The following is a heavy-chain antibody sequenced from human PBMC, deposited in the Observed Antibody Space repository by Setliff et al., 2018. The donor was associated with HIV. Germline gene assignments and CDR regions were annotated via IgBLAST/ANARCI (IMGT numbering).Heavy chain of an antibody. V-gene: IGHV1-69*13. CDR1: GGTFTSSA. CDR2: IIPHFDAP. CDR3: ASPRLDWSFSHFDY. Sequence: GASVKVSCKASGGTFTSSAISWVRQARGQGLEWMGAIIPHFDAPQYAQKFQGRVTITADQSTSTAYTELSGLTSEDTAVYYCASPRLDWSFSHFDYWGQGTPVTVSS. D-gene: IGHD3-9*01. J-gene: IGHJ4*02.